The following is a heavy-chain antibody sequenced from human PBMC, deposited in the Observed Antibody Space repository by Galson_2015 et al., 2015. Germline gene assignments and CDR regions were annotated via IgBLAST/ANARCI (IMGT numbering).Heavy chain of an antibody. V-gene: IGHV3-20*01. J-gene: IGHJ4*02. CDR3: ARRRYGQSFDY. CDR1: GFTFDDYG. Sequence: SLRLSCAASGFTFDDYGMSWVRHAPGKGLEWVSGINWNGGSTGYADSVKGRFTISRDNAKNSLYLQMNSLRAEDTALYHCARRRYGQSFDYWGQGTLVTVSS. CDR2: INWNGGST. D-gene: IGHD5-18*01.